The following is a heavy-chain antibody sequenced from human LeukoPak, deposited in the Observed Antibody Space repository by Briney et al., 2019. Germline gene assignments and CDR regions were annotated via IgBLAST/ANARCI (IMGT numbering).Heavy chain of an antibody. Sequence: GGSLRLSCAASGFTFSDYYMSWIRQAPGKGLEWVSYISSSGSTIYYADSVKGRFTISRDNAKNSLYLQMNSLRAEDTAVYYRARDGYCSGGSCYSGGTSPIDYWGQGTLVTVSS. CDR3: ARDGYCSGGSCYSGGTSPIDY. V-gene: IGHV3-11*04. CDR2: ISSSGSTI. D-gene: IGHD2-15*01. J-gene: IGHJ4*02. CDR1: GFTFSDYY.